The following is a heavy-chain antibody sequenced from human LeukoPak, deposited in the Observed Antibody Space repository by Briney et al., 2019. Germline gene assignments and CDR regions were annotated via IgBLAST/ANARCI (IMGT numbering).Heavy chain of an antibody. CDR3: ASQYRGVLDY. Sequence: GGSLRLSCAASGFTFNSYAMNWVRQAPGKGLEWVSTISGSGGSTYYADSVKGRFTISRDNAKNSLYLQMNSLRAEDTAVYYCASQYRGVLDYWGQGTLVTVSS. D-gene: IGHD3-10*01. V-gene: IGHV3-23*01. CDR2: ISGSGGST. CDR1: GFTFNSYA. J-gene: IGHJ4*02.